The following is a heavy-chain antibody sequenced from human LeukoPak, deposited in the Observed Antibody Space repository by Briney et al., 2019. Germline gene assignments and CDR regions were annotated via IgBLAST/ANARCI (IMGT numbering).Heavy chain of an antibody. Sequence: PGGPLRLSCAASGFTFSSYSMNWVRQAPGKGLEWVSSISSSSSYIYYADSVKGRFTISRDNSKNTLYLQMNSLRAEDTAVYYCAKESRGSYADYWGQGTLVTVSS. V-gene: IGHV3-21*01. CDR3: AKESRGSYADY. D-gene: IGHD1-26*01. CDR2: ISSSSSYI. J-gene: IGHJ4*02. CDR1: GFTFSSYS.